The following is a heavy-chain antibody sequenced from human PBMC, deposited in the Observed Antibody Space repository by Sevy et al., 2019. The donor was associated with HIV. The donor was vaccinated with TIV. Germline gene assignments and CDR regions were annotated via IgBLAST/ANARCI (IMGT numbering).Heavy chain of an antibody. J-gene: IGHJ1*01. CDR2: ISGSGDST. D-gene: IGHD6-13*01. CDR1: GFIFSGYV. V-gene: IGHV3-23*01. CDR3: AKDASSSWTGGTFQH. Sequence: GGSLRLSCAASGFIFSGYVMSWVRQAPGKGLEWVSTISGSGDSTYYADSVKGRFAISRDNSKNTLDLEMNSLRVEDTAVYYCAKDASSSWTGGTFQHWGQGTLVTVSS.